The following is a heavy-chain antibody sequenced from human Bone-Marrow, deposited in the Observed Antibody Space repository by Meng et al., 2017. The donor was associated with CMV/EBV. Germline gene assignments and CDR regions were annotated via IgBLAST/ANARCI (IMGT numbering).Heavy chain of an antibody. V-gene: IGHV3-30*04. Sequence: GESLKISCVASGFIFSSYAMHWVRQAPGKGLEWVAVISYDGSNKYYADSVKGRFTISRDTSKNTLYLQMNSLRAEDTAVYYCARGLVDQWRTKIDYYYYGMDVWGQGTTVTVSS. J-gene: IGHJ6*02. CDR3: ARGLVDQWRTKIDYYYYGMDV. CDR1: GFIFSSYA. D-gene: IGHD6-19*01. CDR2: ISYDGSNK.